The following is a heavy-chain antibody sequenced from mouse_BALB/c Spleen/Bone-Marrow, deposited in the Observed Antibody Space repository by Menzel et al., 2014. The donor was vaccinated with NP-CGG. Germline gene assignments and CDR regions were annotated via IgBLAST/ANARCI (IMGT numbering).Heavy chain of an antibody. CDR1: GFTFTDYY. CDR2: IRNKANGYTT. Sequence: EVKLVESGGGLVQPGGSLGLSCATSGFTFTDYYMNWVRQPPGMALEWLGFIRNKANGYTTDYSTSVKGRFTISRDNSQNILYLQMNTLRTEDSATYYCARDVGRLFFDVWGAGTTVTVSS. V-gene: IGHV7-3*02. CDR3: ARDVGRLFFDV. J-gene: IGHJ1*01. D-gene: IGHD3-3*01.